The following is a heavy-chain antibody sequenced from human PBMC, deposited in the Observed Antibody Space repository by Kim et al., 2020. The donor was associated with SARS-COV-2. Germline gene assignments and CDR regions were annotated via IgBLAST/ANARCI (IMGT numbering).Heavy chain of an antibody. V-gene: IGHV4-59*01. CDR2: IYYSGST. Sequence: SETLSLTCTVSGGSISSYYWSWIRQPPGKGLEWIGYIYYSGSTNYNTSLKSRVTISVDTSKNQFSLKLSSVTAADTAVYYCARAMTDSSSWYAGGYGMDVWGQGTTVTVSS. J-gene: IGHJ6*02. D-gene: IGHD6-13*01. CDR3: ARAMTDSSSWYAGGYGMDV. CDR1: GGSISSYY.